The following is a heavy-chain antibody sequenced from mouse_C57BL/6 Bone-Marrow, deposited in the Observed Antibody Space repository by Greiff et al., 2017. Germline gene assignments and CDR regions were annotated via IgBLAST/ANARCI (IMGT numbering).Heavy chain of an antibody. V-gene: IGHV1-82*01. CDR3: AVYDGDFDY. CDR2: IYPGDGDT. Sequence: VQGVESGPELVKPGASVKISCKASGYAFSSSWMNWVKQRPGKGLEWIGRIYPGDGDTNYNGKFKGKATLTADKSSSTAYMQLSSLTSEDSAVYFCAVYDGDFDYWGQGTTLKVSS. J-gene: IGHJ2*01. D-gene: IGHD2-12*01. CDR1: GYAFSSSW.